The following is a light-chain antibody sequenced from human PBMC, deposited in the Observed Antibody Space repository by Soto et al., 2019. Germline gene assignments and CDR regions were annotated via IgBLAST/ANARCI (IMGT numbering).Light chain of an antibody. Sequence: QSVLTQPHSASGTPGQRVTISCSGSSSNIGSNSVHWFQQVPGTAPKPLIYSSNQRPSGVPERFSGSKSGTSASLAISGLQSEDEADYYCAAWDESLNGHIFGTGTKVTVL. CDR1: SSNIGSNS. J-gene: IGLJ1*01. V-gene: IGLV1-44*01. CDR3: AAWDESLNGHI. CDR2: SSN.